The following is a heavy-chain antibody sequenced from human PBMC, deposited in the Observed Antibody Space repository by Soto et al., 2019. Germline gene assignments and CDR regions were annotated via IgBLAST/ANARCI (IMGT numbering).Heavy chain of an antibody. CDR3: ARGDSTDCSNGVCSFFYNHDMDV. Sequence: ASVKVSCKASGYSFTDYHIHWVRQAPGQGLEWLGRINPKSGGTSTAQKFQGWVTMTTATSISTASMELTRLTSDDTAIYYCARGDSTDCSNGVCSFFYNHDMDVWGQGTTVTVSS. D-gene: IGHD2-8*01. CDR1: GYSFTDYH. J-gene: IGHJ6*02. CDR2: INPKSGGT. V-gene: IGHV1-2*04.